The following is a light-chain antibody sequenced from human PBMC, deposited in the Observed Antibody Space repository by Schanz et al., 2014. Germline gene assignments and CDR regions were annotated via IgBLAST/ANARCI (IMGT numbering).Light chain of an antibody. Sequence: QSALTQPPSASGSPGQSVTISCTGTSSDIGGYNYVSWYQQHPGKAPKLMIYEVSKRPSGVPDRFSGSKSGNTASLTVSGLQAEDEADYYCSSYAGGQNYVFGTGTKLTVL. CDR1: SSDIGGYNY. CDR3: SSYAGGQNYV. CDR2: EVS. V-gene: IGLV2-8*01. J-gene: IGLJ1*01.